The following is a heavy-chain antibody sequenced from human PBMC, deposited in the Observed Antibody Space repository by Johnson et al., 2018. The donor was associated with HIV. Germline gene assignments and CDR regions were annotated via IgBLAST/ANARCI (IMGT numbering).Heavy chain of an antibody. CDR1: GFTFDDYA. CDR3: AGDSLSIVVVPAAIGGAFDS. D-gene: IGHD2-2*01. CDR2: IGTGGDT. Sequence: VQLVESGGGLVQPGRSLRLYCAASGFTFDDYAMHWVRQAPGKGLEWVSGIGTGGDTYYPGSVKGRFTIYRENAQNSLYLQMNSLRAGDTSVYYCAGDSLSIVVVPAAIGGAFDSWGQGTMVTVSS. J-gene: IGHJ3*02. V-gene: IGHV3-13*01.